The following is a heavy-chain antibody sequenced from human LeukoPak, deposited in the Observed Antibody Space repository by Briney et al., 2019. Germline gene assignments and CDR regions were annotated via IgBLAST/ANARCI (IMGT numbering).Heavy chain of an antibody. CDR3: ARRLGFGELYYFDY. Sequence: AGGSLRLSCAASGFTFSSYAMHWVRQAPGQGLEWVAVISYDGSNTYYADSVKGRFTISRDNSKNTLYLQMNSLRAEDTAVYYCARRLGFGELYYFDYWGQGTLVTVSS. V-gene: IGHV3-30-3*01. CDR1: GFTFSSYA. J-gene: IGHJ4*02. D-gene: IGHD3-10*01. CDR2: ISYDGSNT.